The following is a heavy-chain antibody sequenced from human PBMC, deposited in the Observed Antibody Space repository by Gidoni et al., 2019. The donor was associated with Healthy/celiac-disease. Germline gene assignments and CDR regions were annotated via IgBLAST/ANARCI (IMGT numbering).Heavy chain of an antibody. Sequence: QVQLVESGGGVVQPGRSLRLSCAASGFTFSSYGMHWVRQAPGKGLEWVAVIWYDGSNKYYADSVKGRFTISRDNSKNTLYLQMNSLRAEDTAVYYCARKSVYYYYGMDVWGQGTTVTVSS. V-gene: IGHV3-33*01. CDR2: IWYDGSNK. CDR3: ARKSVYYYYGMDV. J-gene: IGHJ6*02. CDR1: GFTFSSYG.